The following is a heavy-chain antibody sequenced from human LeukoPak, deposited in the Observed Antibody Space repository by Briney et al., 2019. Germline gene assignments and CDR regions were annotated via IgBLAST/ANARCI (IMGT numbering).Heavy chain of an antibody. CDR3: AKRIGSGSYYFEY. D-gene: IGHD6-19*01. CDR2: ISGSGGST. Sequence: GGSLRLSCAASGFTFSSSVMSWVRQAPGKGLEWVSSISGSGGSTYYADSVKGRFSVSRDDSKNTLYLQMNSLRAEDTAVYYCAKRIGSGSYYFEYWGQGTLVTVSS. J-gene: IGHJ4*02. V-gene: IGHV3-23*01. CDR1: GFTFSSSV.